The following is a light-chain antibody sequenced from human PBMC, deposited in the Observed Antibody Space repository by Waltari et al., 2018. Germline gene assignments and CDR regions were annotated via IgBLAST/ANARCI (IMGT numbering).Light chain of an antibody. CDR2: YKSDSEK. V-gene: IGLV5-37*01. CDR1: SDINVDDFN. J-gene: IGLJ3*02. Sequence: QPVLIQPPSSSASPGESARLTCTLPSDINVDDFNIYWYQQKPGSPPRFPLYYKSDSEKAQGSGVPSRFSGSKDASANAGILLSSGLQSEDEADYYCMFWPSNVWVFGGGTKLTVL. CDR3: MFWPSNVWV.